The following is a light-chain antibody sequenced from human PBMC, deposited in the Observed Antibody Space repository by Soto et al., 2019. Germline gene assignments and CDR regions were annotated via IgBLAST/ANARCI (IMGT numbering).Light chain of an antibody. J-gene: IGKJ1*01. V-gene: IGKV3-15*01. CDR1: QSISSN. Sequence: EIEMTQSPATLSVSPGERATLSCRASQSISSNLAWYQHKPGQAPRLLIYGASTGATGVPGRFSGSGSGTEFTLTISSLKSEDFAVYYCQQYTNRPRTFGQGTKVEIK. CDR2: GAS. CDR3: QQYTNRPRT.